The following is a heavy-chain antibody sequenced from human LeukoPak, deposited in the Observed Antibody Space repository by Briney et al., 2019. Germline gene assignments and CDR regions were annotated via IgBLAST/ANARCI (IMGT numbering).Heavy chain of an antibody. CDR2: IKQDGSEK. Sequence: PGGSLRLSCAASGFTFSSYWMSWVRQAPGKGLEWVANIKQDGSEKYYVDSVKGRFTISRDNSKNTLYLQMNSLRAEDTAVYYCARAPGSSWYIGYWGQGTLVTVSS. CDR1: GFTFSSYW. J-gene: IGHJ4*02. CDR3: ARAPGSSWYIGY. V-gene: IGHV3-7*01. D-gene: IGHD6-13*01.